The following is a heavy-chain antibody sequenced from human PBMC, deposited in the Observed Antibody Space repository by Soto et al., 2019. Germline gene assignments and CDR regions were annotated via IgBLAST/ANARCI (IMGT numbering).Heavy chain of an antibody. CDR3: AKGGYQLLNCFDY. V-gene: IGHV3-30*18. CDR1: GFTFSSYG. Sequence: SLRLSCAASGFTFSSYGMHWVRQAPGKGLEWVAVISYDGSNKYYADSVKGRSTISRDNSKNTLYLQMNSLRAEDTAVYYCAKGGYQLLNCFDYWGQGTLVTVSS. D-gene: IGHD2-2*01. J-gene: IGHJ4*02. CDR2: ISYDGSNK.